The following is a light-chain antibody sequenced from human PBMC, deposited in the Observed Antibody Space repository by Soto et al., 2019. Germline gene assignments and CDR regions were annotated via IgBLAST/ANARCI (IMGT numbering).Light chain of an antibody. V-gene: IGKV3-15*01. CDR3: QQYNNWPPWT. CDR2: DAS. CDR1: QRVSRN. Sequence: ELVMTQSPATLSVSPGERATLSCRASQRVSRNLAWYQQKPGQAPRLLIYDASTRATGIPDRFSGSGSETEFTLTISSLQSEDYAIYYCQQYNNWPPWTFGQGTKV. J-gene: IGKJ1*01.